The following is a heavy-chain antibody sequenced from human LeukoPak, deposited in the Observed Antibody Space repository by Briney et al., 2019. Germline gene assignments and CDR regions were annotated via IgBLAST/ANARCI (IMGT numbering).Heavy chain of an antibody. J-gene: IGHJ4*02. V-gene: IGHV4-4*02. CDR3: ACYYDSSGYRFDY. CDR2: ISHIGST. D-gene: IGHD3-22*01. CDR1: GGSISSNNW. Sequence: SGTLSLTCAVSGGSISSNNWWSWVRQPPGKGLEWIGEISHIGSTNYNPSLKSRVSMSVDKSKNQFSLKLSSVTAAGTAVYYCACYYDSSGYRFDYWGQGALVTVSS.